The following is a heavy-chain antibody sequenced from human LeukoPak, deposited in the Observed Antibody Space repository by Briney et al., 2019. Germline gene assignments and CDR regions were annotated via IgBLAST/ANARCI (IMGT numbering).Heavy chain of an antibody. CDR3: ARPAGPYGDYVYGY. CDR1: GASVSGSSYY. D-gene: IGHD4-17*01. CDR2: IYYSGST. J-gene: IGHJ4*02. V-gene: IGHV4-39*01. Sequence: SETLSLTCAVSGASVSGSSYYWGWIRQPPGKGLEWIGSIYYSGSTYYNPSLKSRVTISVDTSKNQFSLKLSSVTAADTAVYYCARPAGPYGDYVYGYWGQGTLVTVSS.